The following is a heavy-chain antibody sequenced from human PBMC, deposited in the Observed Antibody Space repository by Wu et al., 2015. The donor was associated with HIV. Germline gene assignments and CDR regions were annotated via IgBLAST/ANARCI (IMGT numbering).Heavy chain of an antibody. CDR2: LNPNINGR. Sequence: QVQLVQSGPEVKKPGASVRVSCKASGYSLSDHYIHWLRQAPGQGLEWMGWLNPNINGRDYAQKFQGRVTMTRDTSLNTAYMELSSLRSEDTAVYYCARELGGGNSLRGSGFDYVGPGNAGHRLL. J-gene: IGHJ4*02. CDR1: GYSLSDHY. CDR3: ARELGGGNSLRGSGFDY. D-gene: IGHD4-23*01. V-gene: IGHV1-2*02.